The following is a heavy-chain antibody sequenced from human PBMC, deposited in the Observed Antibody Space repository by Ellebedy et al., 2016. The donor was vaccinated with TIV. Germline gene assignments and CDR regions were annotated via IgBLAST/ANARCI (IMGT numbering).Heavy chain of an antibody. CDR3: ARDHLGTAIPYDY. D-gene: IGHD2-21*02. V-gene: IGHV3-21*01. CDR2: ISSSSSYI. CDR1: GFTFSSYS. J-gene: IGHJ4*02. Sequence: GESLKISCAASGFTFSSYSMNWVRQAPGKGLEWVSSISSSSSYIYYADSVKGRFTISRDNAKNSLYLQMNSLRAEDTAVYYCARDHLGTAIPYDYWGQGTLVTVPS.